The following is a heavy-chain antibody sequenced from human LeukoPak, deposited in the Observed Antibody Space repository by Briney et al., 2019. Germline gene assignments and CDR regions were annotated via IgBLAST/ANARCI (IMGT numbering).Heavy chain of an antibody. CDR2: INPYNGNT. V-gene: IGHV1-18*01. CDR3: ARDGRYFDWLTGAADNWFDP. J-gene: IGHJ5*02. D-gene: IGHD3-9*01. CDR1: GYSFTSYG. Sequence: ASVKVSCKASGYSFTSYGIIWVRQAPGQGLEWKEWINPYNGNTNYAQKLQGRATMTTDTSTSTAYMELRSLRSDDTAVYYCARDGRYFDWLTGAADNWFDPWGQGTLVTVSS.